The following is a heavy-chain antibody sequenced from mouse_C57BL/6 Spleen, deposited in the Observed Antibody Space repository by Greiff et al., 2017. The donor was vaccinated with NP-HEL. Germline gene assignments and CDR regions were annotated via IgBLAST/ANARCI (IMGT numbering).Heavy chain of an antibody. V-gene: IGHV1-82*01. Sequence: VQRVESGPELVKPGASVKISCKASGYAFSSSWMNWVKQRPGKGLEWIGRIYPGDGDTNYNGKFKGKATLTADKSSSTAYMQLSSLTSEDSAVYFCARGGYYGSSYENFDYWGQGTTLTVSS. J-gene: IGHJ2*01. CDR2: IYPGDGDT. D-gene: IGHD1-1*01. CDR1: GYAFSSSW. CDR3: ARGGYYGSSYENFDY.